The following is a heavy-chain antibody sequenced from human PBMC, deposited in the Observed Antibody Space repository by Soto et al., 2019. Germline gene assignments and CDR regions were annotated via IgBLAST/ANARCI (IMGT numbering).Heavy chain of an antibody. CDR3: ARDGLIVVAQFDY. CDR2: IYHSGST. V-gene: IGHV4-38-2*02. D-gene: IGHD3-22*01. CDR1: AYSISSGYY. J-gene: IGHJ4*02. Sequence: SETLSLTCAVSAYSISSGYYWGWIRQPPGKGLEWIGSIYHSGSTYYNPSLKSRVTISLDTSKNQFSLKLSSVTAADTAVYYCARDGLIVVAQFDYWGQGTLVTVSS.